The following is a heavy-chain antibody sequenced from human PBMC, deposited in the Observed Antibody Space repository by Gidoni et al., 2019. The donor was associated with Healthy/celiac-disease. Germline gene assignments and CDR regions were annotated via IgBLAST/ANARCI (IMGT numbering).Heavy chain of an antibody. CDR1: GFTFSSYA. D-gene: IGHD6-25*01. CDR3: ATERAFDI. CDR2: ISYDGSNK. J-gene: IGHJ3*02. Sequence: QVQLVESGGGVVQPGRSLRLSCAASGFTFSSYAMPWVRQAPGKGLEGVAVISYDGSNKYYADSVKGRFTISRDNSKNTLYLQMNSLRAEDTAVYYCATERAFDIWGQGTMVTVSS. V-gene: IGHV3-30-3*01.